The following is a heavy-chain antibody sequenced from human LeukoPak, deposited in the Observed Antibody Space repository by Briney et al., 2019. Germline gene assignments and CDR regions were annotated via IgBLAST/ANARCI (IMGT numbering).Heavy chain of an antibody. D-gene: IGHD5-18*01. V-gene: IGHV4-34*01. CDR3: ARAGGYSYGCDY. CDR2: INHSGST. Sequence: GSLRLSCAASGFTFSSYSMNWVRQAPGKGLEWIGEINHSGSTNYNPSLKSRVTISVDTSKNQFSLKLSSVTAADTAVYYCARAGGYSYGCDYWGQGTLVTVSS. J-gene: IGHJ4*02. CDR1: GFTFSSYS.